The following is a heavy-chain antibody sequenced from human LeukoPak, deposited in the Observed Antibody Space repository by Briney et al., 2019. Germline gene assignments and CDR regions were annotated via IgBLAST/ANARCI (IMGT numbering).Heavy chain of an antibody. CDR1: GGSISSGSYY. CDR3: ARGLTFPRVRGVKRAWSYMDV. Sequence: SQTLSLTCTVSGGSISSGSYYWSWIRQPAGKGLEWIGRIYTSGSTNYNPSLKSRVTISVDTSKNQFSLKLSSVTAADTAVYYCARGLTFPRVRGVKRAWSYMDVWGKGTTVTVSS. J-gene: IGHJ6*03. D-gene: IGHD3-10*01. V-gene: IGHV4-61*02. CDR2: IYTSGST.